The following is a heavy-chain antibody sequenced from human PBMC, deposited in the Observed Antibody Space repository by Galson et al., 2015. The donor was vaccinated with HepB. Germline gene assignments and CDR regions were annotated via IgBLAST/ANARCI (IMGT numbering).Heavy chain of an antibody. J-gene: IGHJ3*02. CDR2: ISSSSSYI. V-gene: IGHV3-21*01. D-gene: IGHD1-26*01. CDR1: GFTFSSYS. CDR3: ARVARKGDAFDI. Sequence: SLRLSCAASGFTFSSYSMNWVRQAPGKGLEWVSPISSSSSYIYYADSVKGRFTISRDNAKNSLYLQMNSLRAEDTAVYYCARVARKGDAFDIWGQGTMVTVSS.